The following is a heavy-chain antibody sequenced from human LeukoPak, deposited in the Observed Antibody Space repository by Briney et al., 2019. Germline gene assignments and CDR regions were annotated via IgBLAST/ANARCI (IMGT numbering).Heavy chain of an antibody. Sequence: SETLSLTCTVSGYSISSGYYWGWIRQPPGKGLEWIGRIYHSGSTSYNPSVKSRVTISVDTSKNHFSLKLNSVTAADTAVYYCARVGHPLGDAFDIWGQGTMVTVSS. CDR3: ARVGHPLGDAFDI. CDR1: GYSISSGYY. D-gene: IGHD3-16*01. V-gene: IGHV4-38-2*02. CDR2: IYHSGST. J-gene: IGHJ3*02.